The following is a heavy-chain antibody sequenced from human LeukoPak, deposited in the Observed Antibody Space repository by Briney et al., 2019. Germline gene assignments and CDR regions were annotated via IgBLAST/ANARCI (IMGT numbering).Heavy chain of an antibody. J-gene: IGHJ4*02. CDR2: VSASGGST. CDR3: AKRLSIVDPYFDY. V-gene: IGHV3-23*01. Sequence: GGSLRLSCAASGFTFSTYAMSWVRQAPGKGLEWVSGVSASGGSTNYADSVKGRFTISRDDSKNALYLQMNSLRAEDTAVYYCAKRLSIVDPYFDYWGQGTLVTVSS. CDR1: GFTFSTYA. D-gene: IGHD3-22*01.